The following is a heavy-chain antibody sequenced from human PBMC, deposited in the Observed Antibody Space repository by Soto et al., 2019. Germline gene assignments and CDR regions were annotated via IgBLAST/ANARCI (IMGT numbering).Heavy chain of an antibody. CDR2: IYYSGST. CDR1: GGSISSSSYF. V-gene: IGHV4-39*01. Sequence: QLQLQESGPGLVKPSETLPLTCSVSGGSISSSSYFWGWIREPPGKGLEWNGSIYYSGSTNYNPPLKSRVTVSVDTSKVQFSLKLSSLTAADTAVYYCARHPSDFWFDAWGQGTLVTVSS. D-gene: IGHD2-21*02. J-gene: IGHJ5*02. CDR3: ARHPSDFWFDA.